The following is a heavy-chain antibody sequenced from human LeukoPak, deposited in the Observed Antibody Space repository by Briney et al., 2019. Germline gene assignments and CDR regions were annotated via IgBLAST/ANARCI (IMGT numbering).Heavy chain of an antibody. J-gene: IGHJ6*02. Sequence: PGGSLRLSCAASGFTFSSYSMNWVRQAPGKGLEWVSSISSSSSYIYYADSVKGRFTISRDNAKNPLYLQMNSLRAEDTAVYYCARERVTIFGVEDYYYYGMDVWGQGTTVTVSS. CDR2: ISSSSSYI. CDR1: GFTFSSYS. V-gene: IGHV3-21*01. CDR3: ARERVTIFGVEDYYYYGMDV. D-gene: IGHD3-3*01.